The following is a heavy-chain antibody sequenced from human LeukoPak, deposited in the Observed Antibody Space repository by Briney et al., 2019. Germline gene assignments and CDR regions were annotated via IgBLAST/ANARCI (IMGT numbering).Heavy chain of an antibody. CDR1: GFTFSSNG. Sequence: GGSLRLSCAASGFTFSSNGIHWVRQAPGKGLEWMAVVSYDGRNQYYADSVKGRFTISRDNSKNIVYLQMNSLRPEDTAVYHCAKEKYNWNDYFDYWGQGTLVTVSS. V-gene: IGHV3-30*18. D-gene: IGHD1-1*01. CDR2: VSYDGRNQ. J-gene: IGHJ4*02. CDR3: AKEKYNWNDYFDY.